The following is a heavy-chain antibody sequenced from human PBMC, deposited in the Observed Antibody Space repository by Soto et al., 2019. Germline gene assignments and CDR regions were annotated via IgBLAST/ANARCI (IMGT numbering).Heavy chain of an antibody. CDR1: GYTFSNYG. D-gene: IGHD6-19*01. CDR3: SRFIMVGGWFDPNYYHGMDF. CDR2: ISGYNGNT. Sequence: QVQLVQSGAEVKKPGASVTVSCKTSGYTFSNYGINWVRQAPGQGLEWMGWISGYNGNTNYAPTVQGRVTMTTDTSTGTVYMELRSLKSDDTAIYYCSRFIMVGGWFDPNYYHGMDFWGQGTTVTVSS. V-gene: IGHV1-18*01. J-gene: IGHJ6*02.